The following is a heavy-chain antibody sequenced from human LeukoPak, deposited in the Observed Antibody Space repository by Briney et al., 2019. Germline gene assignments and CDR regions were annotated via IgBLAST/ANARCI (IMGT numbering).Heavy chain of an antibody. CDR3: AHTVWSGNYFDY. D-gene: IGHD3-3*01. CDR1: GFTFSTSW. V-gene: IGHV3-74*01. Sequence: GGSLRLSCAASGFTFSTSWMHWVRQVTGKGLVWVSRINSDGRSTDYADSVKGRFTISRDNTKNTLYLQMNSLRVEDTAVYYCAHTVWSGNYFDYWGQGTLVTVSS. CDR2: INSDGRST. J-gene: IGHJ4*02.